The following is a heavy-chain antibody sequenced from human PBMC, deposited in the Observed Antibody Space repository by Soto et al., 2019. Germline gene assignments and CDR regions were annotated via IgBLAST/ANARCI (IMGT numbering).Heavy chain of an antibody. CDR2: IIPIFGTA. D-gene: IGHD3-22*01. J-gene: IGHJ4*02. CDR3: AREGSSGYYSHLSFDY. Sequence: SVKVSCEASGCTFSSYAISWVRQAPGQGLEWMGGIIPIFGTANYAQKFQGRVTITADESTSTAYMELSSLRSEDTAVYYCAREGSSGYYSHLSFDYWGQGTLVTVSS. V-gene: IGHV1-69*13. CDR1: GCTFSSYA.